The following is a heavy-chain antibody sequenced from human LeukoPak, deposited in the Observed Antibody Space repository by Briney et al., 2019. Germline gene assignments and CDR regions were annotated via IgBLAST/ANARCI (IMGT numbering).Heavy chain of an antibody. J-gene: IGHJ4*02. V-gene: IGHV3-30*18. Sequence: GGSLRLSCAASGFTFSSYGMHWVRQAPGKGLEWVAGISYDGRDKYYADSVKGRFTISRGNSKNTLYLQMNSLRAEDTAVYYCAKDAAGPEYWGQGTLVTVSS. CDR2: ISYDGRDK. CDR3: AKDAAGPEY. CDR1: GFTFSSYG. D-gene: IGHD6-13*01.